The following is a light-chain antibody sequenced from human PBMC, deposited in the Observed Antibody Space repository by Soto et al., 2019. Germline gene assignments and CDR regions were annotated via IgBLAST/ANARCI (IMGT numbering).Light chain of an antibody. Sequence: DIVMTQSPDSLAVSLGERATINCKSSQSVLYSSNNKNYLAWYQQKPGQPPKLLIYWASTRESGVPERFSGSGSGTDFTPTISSLQAEDVAVYYCQQYYSTPPYTFGQGTKLEIK. J-gene: IGKJ2*01. CDR2: WAS. CDR1: QSVLYSSNNKNY. V-gene: IGKV4-1*01. CDR3: QQYYSTPPYT.